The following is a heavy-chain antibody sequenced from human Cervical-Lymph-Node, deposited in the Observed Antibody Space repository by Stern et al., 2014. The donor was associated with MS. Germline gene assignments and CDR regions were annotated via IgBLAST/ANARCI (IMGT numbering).Heavy chain of an antibody. CDR2: ISSYNGNT. D-gene: IGHD4-11*01. CDR1: GYTFTTPNYG. V-gene: IGHV1-18*01. Sequence: QVQLGQSGPEVRQPGASVRVSCKASGYTFTTPNYGIAWVREAPGRGLEWMRWISSYNGNTVYAQKLQDRVTMTTDTSTSTAYMELRSLRSDDTAFYYCARERLRDFNDYHFDSWGQGTLVTVSS. CDR3: ARERLRDFNDYHFDS. J-gene: IGHJ4*02.